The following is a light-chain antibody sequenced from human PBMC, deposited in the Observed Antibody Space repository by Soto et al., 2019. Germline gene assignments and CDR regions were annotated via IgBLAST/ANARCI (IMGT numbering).Light chain of an antibody. Sequence: EIVLTQSPGTLSLSPGERATLSCRASQSISSSYLAWYQHKPGQAPRLLIYGASSRATGIPDRFSGSGSGTDFTLTISSLEPEDFAVYYCQQRNRWPPVTFGGGTRVEIK. CDR2: GAS. CDR3: QQRNRWPPVT. V-gene: IGKV3D-20*02. J-gene: IGKJ4*01. CDR1: QSISSSY.